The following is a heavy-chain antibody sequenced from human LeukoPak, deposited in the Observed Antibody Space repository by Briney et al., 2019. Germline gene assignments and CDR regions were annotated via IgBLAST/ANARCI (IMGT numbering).Heavy chain of an antibody. D-gene: IGHD3-10*01. CDR2: ISWNSGSI. CDR3: LRGDRRDY. CDR1: GFTFDDYA. V-gene: IGHV3-9*01. J-gene: IGHJ4*02. Sequence: PGGSLRLSCAASGFTFDDYAMHWVRHAPGKGLEWVSGISWNSGSIGYADSVKGRFTISRDNAKNSLYLQVNSLRVEDTAVYYCLRGDRRDYWGQGTLVTVSS.